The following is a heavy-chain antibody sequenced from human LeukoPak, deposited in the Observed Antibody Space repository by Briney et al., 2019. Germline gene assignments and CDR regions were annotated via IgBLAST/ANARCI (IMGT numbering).Heavy chain of an antibody. CDR1: GFTFSSYG. CDR3: ARWGIAAAGSFDY. D-gene: IGHD6-13*01. J-gene: IGHJ4*02. CDR2: IWYDGSNK. V-gene: IGHV3-33*01. Sequence: GGSLRLSCAASGFTFSSYGMHWVRQVPGKGLEWVAVIWYDGSNKYYADSVKGRFTISRDNSKNTLYLQMNSLRAEDTAVYYCARWGIAAAGSFDYWGQGTLVTVSS.